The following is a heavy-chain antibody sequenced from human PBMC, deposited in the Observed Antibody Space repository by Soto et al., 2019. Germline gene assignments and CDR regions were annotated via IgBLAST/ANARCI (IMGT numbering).Heavy chain of an antibody. V-gene: IGHV5-51*03. J-gene: IGHJ4*02. CDR1: GYNFTTFW. Sequence: PGESLQISCMGSGYNFTTFWLFWVRQVPGKGLEWMGITYPGDSETKYSPDFEGQVTISADRSTNTAYLQWRSLRASDTAMYYCARLGFPGAIYFDAWGLGTMVTVSS. CDR3: ARLGFPGAIYFDA. CDR2: TYPGDSET. D-gene: IGHD3-9*01.